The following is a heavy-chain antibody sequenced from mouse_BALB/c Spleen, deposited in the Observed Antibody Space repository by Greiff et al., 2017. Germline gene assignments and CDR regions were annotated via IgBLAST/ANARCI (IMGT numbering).Heavy chain of an antibody. CDR1: GFTFSDYY. D-gene: IGHD1-1*01. CDR3: ARDLGSGMDY. CDR2: ISDGGSYT. Sequence: EVQRVESGGGLVKPGGSLKLSCAASGFTFSDYYMYWVRQTPEKRLEWVATISDGGSYTYYPDSVKGRFTISRDNAKNNLYLQMSSLKSEDTAMYYCARDLGSGMDYWGQGTSVTVSS. J-gene: IGHJ4*01. V-gene: IGHV5-4*02.